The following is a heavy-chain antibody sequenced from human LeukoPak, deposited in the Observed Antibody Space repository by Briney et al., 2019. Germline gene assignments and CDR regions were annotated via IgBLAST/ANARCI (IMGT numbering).Heavy chain of an antibody. V-gene: IGHV4-39*07. CDR2: IYYVGST. J-gene: IGHJ3*02. CDR1: GGSIGSGTYH. Sequence: SETLSLTCSVSGGSIGSGTYHWGWIRQPPGTGLEWIGSIYYVGSTYYNPSLKSRVTISVDTSKNQFSLKLSSVTAADTAVYYCARVCSSTSCYAFDIWGQGTMVIVSS. CDR3: ARVCSSTSCYAFDI. D-gene: IGHD2-2*01.